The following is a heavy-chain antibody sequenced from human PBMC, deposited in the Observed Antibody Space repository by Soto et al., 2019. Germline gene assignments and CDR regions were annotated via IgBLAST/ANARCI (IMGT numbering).Heavy chain of an antibody. CDR2: IYYSGST. CDR1: GGSISSSSYY. V-gene: IGHV4-39*02. Sequence: SETLSLTCTVSGGSISSSSYYWGWIRQPPGKGLEWIGSIYYSGSTYYNPSLKSRVTISVDTSKNQFSLKLSSVTAADTAVYYCAREESGLFDYWGQGRLVTVSS. J-gene: IGHJ4*02. CDR3: AREESGLFDY. D-gene: IGHD5-12*01.